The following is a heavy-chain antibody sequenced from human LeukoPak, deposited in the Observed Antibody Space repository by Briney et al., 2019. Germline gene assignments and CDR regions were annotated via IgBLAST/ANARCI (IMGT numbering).Heavy chain of an antibody. Sequence: SETLSLTCTVSGGSISSYYWSWIRQPPGKGLDWIGYIYYSGSTNYNPSLKSRVTISVDTSKNQFSLKLSSVTAADTAVYYCASSSGSGWYGNYFDYWGQGTLVTVSS. CDR2: IYYSGST. D-gene: IGHD6-19*01. CDR3: ASSSGSGWYGNYFDY. V-gene: IGHV4-59*08. J-gene: IGHJ4*02. CDR1: GGSISSYY.